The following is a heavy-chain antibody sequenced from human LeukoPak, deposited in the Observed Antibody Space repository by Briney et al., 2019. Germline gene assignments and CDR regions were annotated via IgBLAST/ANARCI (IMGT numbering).Heavy chain of an antibody. Sequence: GGSLRLSCAASGFTFSNYWMSWLRQAPGKGLEWVANIKQDGSEKYYVDSVKGRFTISRDNAKNSLYLQMNSLRAEDTAVYYAARDQGAAYAFDIWGQGTMVTVSS. CDR1: GFTFSNYW. V-gene: IGHV3-7*01. J-gene: IGHJ3*02. D-gene: IGHD6-13*01. CDR3: ARDQGAAYAFDI. CDR2: IKQDGSEK.